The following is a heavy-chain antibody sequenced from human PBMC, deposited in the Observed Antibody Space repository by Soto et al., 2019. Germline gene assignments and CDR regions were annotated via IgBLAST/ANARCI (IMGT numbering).Heavy chain of an antibody. V-gene: IGHV4-31*03. CDR3: ARAPPDDKANWFDP. J-gene: IGHJ5*02. CDR2: NYYNGIT. Sequence: QERLQESGPGLVRPSQTLSLTCSVSGDSLSCGGYCWIRIRQRQGMDLEWIGYNYYNGITYYNPSLKSRVTMSIDTSNSQLSLKLSSVTVADTAVYYCARAPPDDKANWFDPWGQGTLVTVSS. CDR1: GDSLSCGGYC.